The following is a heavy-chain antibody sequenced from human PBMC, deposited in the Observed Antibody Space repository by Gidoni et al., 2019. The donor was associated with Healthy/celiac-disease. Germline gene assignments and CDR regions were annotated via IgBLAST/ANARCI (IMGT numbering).Heavy chain of an antibody. J-gene: IGHJ4*02. Sequence: QVQLQQWCAGLLKPSETLSLTCAVYGGSFSGYYWSWIRQPPGKGLEWIGEINHSGSTNYNPSLKSRVTISVDTSKNQFSLKLSSVTAADTAVYYCARGGKVATIVVLDYWGQGTLVTVSS. D-gene: IGHD5-12*01. V-gene: IGHV4-34*01. CDR1: GGSFSGYY. CDR2: INHSGST. CDR3: ARGGKVATIVVLDY.